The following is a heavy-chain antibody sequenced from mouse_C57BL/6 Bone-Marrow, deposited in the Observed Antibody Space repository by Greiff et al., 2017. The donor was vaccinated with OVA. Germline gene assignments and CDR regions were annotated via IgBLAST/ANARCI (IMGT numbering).Heavy chain of an antibody. CDR3: ARQGTTGAY. Sequence: EVMLVESGGGLVQPGESLKLSCAASGFTFSDYYMYWVRQTPEKRLEWVAYISNGGGSTYYPDTVKGRFTISRDNAKNTLYLQMSRLKSEDTAMYYCARQGTTGAYWGQGTLVTVSA. J-gene: IGHJ3*01. V-gene: IGHV5-12*01. CDR2: ISNGGGST. CDR1: GFTFSDYY. D-gene: IGHD1-1*01.